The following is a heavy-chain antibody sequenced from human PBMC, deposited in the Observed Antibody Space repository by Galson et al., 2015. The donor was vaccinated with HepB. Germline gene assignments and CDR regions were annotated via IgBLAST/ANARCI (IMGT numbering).Heavy chain of an antibody. CDR2: IIPILGIA. J-gene: IGHJ4*02. CDR1: GGTFSRYA. Sequence: SVKVSCKASGGTFSRYAISWVRQAPGQGLEWMGRIIPILGIANYAQKFQGRVTITADKSTSTAYMELSSLRSEDTAVYYCARGDSYGLVGGHWGQGTLVTVSS. V-gene: IGHV1-69*04. D-gene: IGHD5-18*01. CDR3: ARGDSYGLVGGH.